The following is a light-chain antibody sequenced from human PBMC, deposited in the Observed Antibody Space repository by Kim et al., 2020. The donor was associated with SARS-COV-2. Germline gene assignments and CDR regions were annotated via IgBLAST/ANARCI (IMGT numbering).Light chain of an antibody. Sequence: KTIIIACTRSSVSSASNFVQWYKQRPRRSPTTVIYEDMQRPSEVPDRFSGSIDSSSNSASLTISRLQTEDEADYYCQSYDSSNPVIFGGGTQLTVL. J-gene: IGLJ2*01. CDR1: SVSSASNF. CDR3: QSYDSSNPVI. V-gene: IGLV6-57*01. CDR2: EDM.